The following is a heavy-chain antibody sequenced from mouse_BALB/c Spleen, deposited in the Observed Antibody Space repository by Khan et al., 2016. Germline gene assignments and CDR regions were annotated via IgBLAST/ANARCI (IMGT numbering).Heavy chain of an antibody. J-gene: IGHJ4*01. Sequence: QVQLKESGAELMKPGASVKISCKATGYTFSNYWIEWVKQRPGHGLEWIGDILPGNANSNYTENLKGKATLTADTSSNTAYMQLSSLTSEDSAVYYCARAWYSMDYWGQGTSVTVSS. V-gene: IGHV1-9*01. CDR3: ARAWYSMDY. CDR2: ILPGNANS. CDR1: GYTFSNYW.